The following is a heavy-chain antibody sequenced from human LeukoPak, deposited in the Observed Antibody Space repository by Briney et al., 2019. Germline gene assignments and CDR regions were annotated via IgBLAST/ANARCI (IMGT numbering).Heavy chain of an antibody. Sequence: SETLSLTCTVFGGSISNYYWSWVRQPPGKGLERIGYVSDRGSTDYNPSLKSRVIISMDTSKNQFSLRLRSVTAADAAVYYCARENDRYGRIDYWGQGTLVTVSS. CDR2: VSDRGST. J-gene: IGHJ4*02. D-gene: IGHD5-18*01. V-gene: IGHV4-59*01. CDR1: GGSISNYY. CDR3: ARENDRYGRIDY.